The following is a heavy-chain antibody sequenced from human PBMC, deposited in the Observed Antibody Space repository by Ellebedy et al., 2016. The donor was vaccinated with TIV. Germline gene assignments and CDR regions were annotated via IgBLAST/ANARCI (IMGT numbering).Heavy chain of an antibody. CDR3: ATPPLEKSPRPPGY. J-gene: IGHJ4*02. V-gene: IGHV1-69*13. CDR1: GGTFSSYA. D-gene: IGHD5-24*01. CDR2: IIPIFGTA. Sequence: ASVKVSCKASGGTFSSYAISWVRQAPGQGLEWMGGIIPIFGTANYAQKFQGRVTITADESTSTAYMELSSLRSEDTAVYYCATPPLEKSPRPPGYWGQGTLVTVSS.